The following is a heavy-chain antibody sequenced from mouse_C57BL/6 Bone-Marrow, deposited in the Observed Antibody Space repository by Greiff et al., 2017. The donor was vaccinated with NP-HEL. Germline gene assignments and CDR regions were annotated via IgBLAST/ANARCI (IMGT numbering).Heavy chain of an antibody. CDR1: GYTFTSYG. Sequence: QVQLQQSVAELARPGASVKLSCKASGYTFTSYGISWVKQRTGQGLEWIGEIYPRSGNTYYNEKFKGKGTLPADKSTSTAYMELRSLTSEDSAVYFCARRWLLRRAYYAMDYWGQGTSVTVSS. D-gene: IGHD2-3*01. J-gene: IGHJ4*01. CDR2: IYPRSGNT. V-gene: IGHV1-81*01. CDR3: ARRWLLRRAYYAMDY.